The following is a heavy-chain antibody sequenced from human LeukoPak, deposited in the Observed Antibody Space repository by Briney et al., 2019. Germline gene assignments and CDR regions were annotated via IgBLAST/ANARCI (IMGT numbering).Heavy chain of an antibody. CDR3: ARDGYSSSYSYYMDV. Sequence: GSLRLSCAASGFTFSSYTVHWVRQAPGKGLEYVSGISGNGGSTHYANSVRGRFTISRDNSKNTLYLQMGSLSAEDMAVYYCARDGYSSSYSYYMDVWGKGTMVTVYS. D-gene: IGHD6-13*01. CDR1: GFTFSSYT. CDR2: ISGNGGST. V-gene: IGHV3-64*01. J-gene: IGHJ6*03.